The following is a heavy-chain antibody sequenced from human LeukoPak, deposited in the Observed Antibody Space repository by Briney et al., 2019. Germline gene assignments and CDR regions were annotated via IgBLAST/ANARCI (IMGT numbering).Heavy chain of an antibody. CDR2: IYTSGST. Sequence: SQTLSLTCTVSGGSISSGSYYWSWIRQPAGKGLEWIGRIYTSGSTNYNPSLKSRVTISVDTSKNQFSLKLSSVTAADTALYYCTRIYSGYDLSGVGIDYWGQGTLVTVSS. CDR3: TRIYSGYDLSGVGIDY. V-gene: IGHV4-61*02. CDR1: GGSISSGSYY. J-gene: IGHJ4*02. D-gene: IGHD5-12*01.